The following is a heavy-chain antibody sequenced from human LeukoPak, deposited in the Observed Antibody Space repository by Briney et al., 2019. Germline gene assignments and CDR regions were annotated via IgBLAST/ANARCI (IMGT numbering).Heavy chain of an antibody. D-gene: IGHD1-26*01. J-gene: IGHJ3*02. CDR2: FVVVSGNT. V-gene: IGHV1-58*02. CDR1: GFXFTSSA. Sequence: SVKVSCKSSGFXFTSSAMRWVRQARGQRLEWIGWFVVVSGNTNYPQKFQERVTITRGMSTSTAYMELSSLRSEETAVYYCAAGSIVGAIRAFHIWGQGTMVTVSS. CDR3: AAGSIVGAIRAFHI.